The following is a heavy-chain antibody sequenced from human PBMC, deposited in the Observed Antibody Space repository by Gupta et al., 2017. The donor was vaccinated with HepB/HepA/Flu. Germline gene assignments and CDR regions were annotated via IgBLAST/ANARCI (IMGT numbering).Heavy chain of an antibody. Sequence: QVQLVESGGGVVPPGRSLRLSCAASGFSFSSYGLHWVRQAPGKGLEWVAVIWYDGSNKYYADSVKGRFTISRDNSKNTLYLQMNSLRAEDTAVYYCASGSGYSNWFDPWGQGTLVTVSS. CDR2: IWYDGSNK. D-gene: IGHD3-22*01. J-gene: IGHJ5*02. V-gene: IGHV3-33*01. CDR1: GFSFSSYG. CDR3: ASGSGYSNWFDP.